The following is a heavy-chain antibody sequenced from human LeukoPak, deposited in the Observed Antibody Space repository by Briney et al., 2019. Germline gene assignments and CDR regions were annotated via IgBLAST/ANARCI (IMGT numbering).Heavy chain of an antibody. CDR1: GGSISSSTYY. CDR2: IYYSGST. V-gene: IGHV4-39*01. J-gene: IGHJ4*02. Sequence: SETLSLTCTVSGGSISSSTYYWGWIRQPPGKVLEWIGSIYYSGSTYYNPSLKSRVTISVDTSKNQFSLKLSSVTAADTAVYYCARQNQYSSGWFDYWGQGTLVTASS. CDR3: ARQNQYSSGWFDY. D-gene: IGHD6-19*01.